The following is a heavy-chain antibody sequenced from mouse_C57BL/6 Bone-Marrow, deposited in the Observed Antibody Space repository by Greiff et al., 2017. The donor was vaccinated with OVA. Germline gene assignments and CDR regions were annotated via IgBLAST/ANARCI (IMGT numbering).Heavy chain of an antibody. CDR1: GYTFTSYW. V-gene: IGHV1-7*01. J-gene: IGHJ3*01. CDR2: INPSSGYT. D-gene: IGHD2-12*01. CDR3: ARLRGVWFAY. Sequence: VQLQQSGAELAKPGASVKLSCKASGYTFTSYWMHWVKQRPGQGLEWIGYINPSSGYTKYNQKFKDKATLTEDKSSSTAYMQLSSLTYEDAAVYYCARLRGVWFAYWGQGTLVTVSA.